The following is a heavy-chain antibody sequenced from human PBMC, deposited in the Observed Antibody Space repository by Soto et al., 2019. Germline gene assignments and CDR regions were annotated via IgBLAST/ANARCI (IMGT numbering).Heavy chain of an antibody. Sequence: SVKVSCKASGGTFSSYTISWVRQAPGQGLEWMGRIIPILGIANYAQKFQGRVTITADKSTSTAYMELSSLRSEDTAVYYCASRYCSGGSCYFSFDYWGQGTLVTVSS. CDR1: GGTFSSYT. D-gene: IGHD2-15*01. CDR2: IIPILGIA. V-gene: IGHV1-69*02. J-gene: IGHJ4*02. CDR3: ASRYCSGGSCYFSFDY.